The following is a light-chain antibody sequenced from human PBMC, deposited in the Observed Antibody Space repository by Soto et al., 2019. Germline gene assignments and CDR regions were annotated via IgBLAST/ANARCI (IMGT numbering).Light chain of an antibody. CDR1: QSVSSN. V-gene: IGKV3-11*01. CDR2: DAS. Sequence: EIVLTQSPGTLSVSPGERATLSCRASQSVSSNLAWYQQKPGQAPRLLIYDASNRATGIPARFSGSGSGTDFTLTISSLEPEDFAVYYCQQRSNWPPITFGQGTRLENK. CDR3: QQRSNWPPIT. J-gene: IGKJ5*01.